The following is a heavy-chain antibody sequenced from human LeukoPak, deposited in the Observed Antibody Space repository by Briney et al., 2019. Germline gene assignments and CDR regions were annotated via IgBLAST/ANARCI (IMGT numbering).Heavy chain of an antibody. Sequence: GGSLRLSCSASGFDFSIYTMYWVRQAPGKGPEYVSTISGSGNGGSRYYADSVKGRFTISRDDSKSIVYLQMNNLRSEDTAVYYCVKGKRYPDYWGQGTLVTVSS. V-gene: IGHV3-64D*06. J-gene: IGHJ4*02. CDR2: ISGSGNGGSR. CDR3: VKGKRYPDY. D-gene: IGHD1-1*01. CDR1: GFDFSIYT.